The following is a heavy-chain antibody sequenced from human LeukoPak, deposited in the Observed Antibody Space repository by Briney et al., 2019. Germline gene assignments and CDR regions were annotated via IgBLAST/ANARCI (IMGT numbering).Heavy chain of an antibody. CDR1: GFTFSNGW. V-gene: IGHV3-15*01. Sequence: GGSLRLSCTASGFTFSNGWMNWVRQAPGKGLEWVGRVKSKVNGGTIDYAAPVRGRVTISRDDSKNTVYLQMNSLKTEDTAVYYCSTGRGDFLDYWGQGTLVTVSS. J-gene: IGHJ4*02. CDR3: STGRGDFLDY. CDR2: VKSKVNGGTI. D-gene: IGHD4-17*01.